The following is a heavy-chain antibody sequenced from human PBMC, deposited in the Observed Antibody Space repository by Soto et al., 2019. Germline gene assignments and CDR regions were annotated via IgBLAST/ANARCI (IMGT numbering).Heavy chain of an antibody. V-gene: IGHV3-23*01. J-gene: IGHJ4*02. CDR3: AKDSHWGIISPTHDY. CDR2: INGGDDSK. CDR1: GFTFRSSP. D-gene: IGHD3-16*01. Sequence: GGSLRLSCAVSGFTFRSSPMSWVRRAPGKGLEWVSGINGGDDSKHYAESVRGRFTIIRDNSKNTLLLQMNSQRVEDTAIYYYAKDSHWGIISPTHDYWGQGTQVTVSS.